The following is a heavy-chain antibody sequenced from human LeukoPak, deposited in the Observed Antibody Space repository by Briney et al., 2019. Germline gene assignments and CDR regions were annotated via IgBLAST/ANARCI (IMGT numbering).Heavy chain of an antibody. CDR3: ARRGQTYYDFWSGYPSRKNAFDI. CDR1: GGSISSSSYY. J-gene: IGHJ3*02. Sequence: PSETLSLXCTVSGGSISSSSYYWGWIRQPPGKGLEWIGSIYYSGNTHYNPSLKSRVTISVDTSKNQFSLKLSSVTAADTAVYYCARRGQTYYDFWSGYPSRKNAFDIWGQGTMVTVSS. CDR2: IYYSGNT. V-gene: IGHV4-39*01. D-gene: IGHD3-3*01.